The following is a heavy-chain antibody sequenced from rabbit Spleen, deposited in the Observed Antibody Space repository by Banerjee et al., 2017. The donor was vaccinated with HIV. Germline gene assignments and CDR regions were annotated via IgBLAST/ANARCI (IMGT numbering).Heavy chain of an antibody. J-gene: IGHJ6*01. CDR3: VRTTYGYDDYADLYYAAMDL. CDR1: GFDFSSYG. CDR2: IDPVFGNT. D-gene: IGHD6-1*01. Sequence: QEQLVESGGGLVQPGGSLKLSCKASGFDFSSYGVSWVRQAPGKGPEWIAYIDPVFGNTSYASWVNGRFTISSHNAQNTLYLQLNSLTAADTATYFCVRTTYGYDDYADLYYAAMDLWGPGTLVTVS. V-gene: IGHV1S47*01.